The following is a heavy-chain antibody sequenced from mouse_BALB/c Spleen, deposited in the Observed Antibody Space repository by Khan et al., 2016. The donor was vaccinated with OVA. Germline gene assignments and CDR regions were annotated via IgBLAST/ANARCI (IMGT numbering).Heavy chain of an antibody. J-gene: IGHJ1*01. V-gene: IGHV5-17*02. D-gene: IGHD2-1*01. CDR2: ISSGSSTI. CDR3: ARSGGNFHGDFDV. Sequence: EVELVESGGGLVQPGGSRKLSCAASGFTFSSFGMHWVRQAPKKGLEWVAYISSGSSTIYYVDTVKGRFTISRDNPKNTLFLQMTSLRSEDTAMYYCARSGGNFHGDFDVWGAGTSVTVSS. CDR1: GFTFSSFG.